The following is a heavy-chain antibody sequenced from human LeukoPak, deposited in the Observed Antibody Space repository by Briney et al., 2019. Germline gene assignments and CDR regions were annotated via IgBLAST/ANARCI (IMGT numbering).Heavy chain of an antibody. CDR1: GFTLSSYA. Sequence: GGSLRLSCAASGFTLSSYAMHWVRQAPGKGLEWVAVISYDGSNKYYADSVKGRFTISRDNSKNTLYLQMNSLRAEDTAVYYCARGGLDYWGQGTLVTVSS. V-gene: IGHV3-30*04. J-gene: IGHJ4*02. CDR2: ISYDGSNK. CDR3: ARGGLDY.